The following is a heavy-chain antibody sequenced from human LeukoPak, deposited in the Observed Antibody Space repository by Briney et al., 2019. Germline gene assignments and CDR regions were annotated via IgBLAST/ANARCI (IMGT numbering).Heavy chain of an antibody. CDR1: GFTFSSYA. D-gene: IGHD6-19*01. Sequence: GRSLRLSCAASGFTFSSYAMHWVRQAPGKGLEWVAVISYDGSNKYYADSVKGRFTISRDNSKNTLYLQMNSLRAEDTAVNYCARDLLRSGSQYFDYWGQGTLVTVSS. J-gene: IGHJ4*02. CDR3: ARDLLRSGSQYFDY. V-gene: IGHV3-30-3*01. CDR2: ISYDGSNK.